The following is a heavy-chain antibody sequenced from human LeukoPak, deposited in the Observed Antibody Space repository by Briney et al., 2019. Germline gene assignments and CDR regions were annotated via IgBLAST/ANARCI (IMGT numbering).Heavy chain of an antibody. Sequence: PSETLSLTCTVSDGSISSYYWSWIRQPPGKGLEWIGYIYYSGSTNYNPSLKSRVTISVDTSKNQFSLKLSSVTAADTAVYYCARGETTMAIDYWGQGTLVTVSS. J-gene: IGHJ4*02. CDR1: DGSISSYY. V-gene: IGHV4-59*01. CDR3: ARGETTMAIDY. CDR2: IYYSGST. D-gene: IGHD3-10*01.